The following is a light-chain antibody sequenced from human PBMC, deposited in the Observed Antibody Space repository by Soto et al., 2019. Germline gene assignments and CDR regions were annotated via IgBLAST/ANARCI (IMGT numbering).Light chain of an antibody. J-gene: IGLJ3*02. Sequence: QSVLTQPPSVSGAPGQRVNISCTGNSSNLGAGYDVHWYQQLPGAAPKLVIFGNRNRPSGIPERFSGSKSGTSASLAITGLQAEDEADYYCQAYDYSVTASVFGGGTKLTVL. CDR1: SSNLGAGYD. V-gene: IGLV1-40*01. CDR2: GNR. CDR3: QAYDYSVTASV.